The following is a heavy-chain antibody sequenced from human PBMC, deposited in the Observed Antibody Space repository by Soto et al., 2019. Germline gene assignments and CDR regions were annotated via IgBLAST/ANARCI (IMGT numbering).Heavy chain of an antibody. CDR1: GGTFSSYT. V-gene: IGHV1-69*02. D-gene: IGHD5-18*01. J-gene: IGHJ5*02. CDR2: IIPILGIA. CDR3: ARGGDTAMGTPWFDP. Sequence: GASVKVSCKASGGTFSSYTISWVRQAPGQGLEWMGRIIPILGIANYAQKFQGRVTITADKSTSTAYMELSSLRSEDTAVYYCARGGDTAMGTPWFDPWGQGTLVTVSS.